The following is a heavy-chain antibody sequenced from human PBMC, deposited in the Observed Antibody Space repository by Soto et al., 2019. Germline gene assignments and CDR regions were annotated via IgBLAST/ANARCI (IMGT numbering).Heavy chain of an antibody. Sequence: PGGSLRLSCAASGFTFSSYWMSWVRQAPGKGLEWVANIKQDGSEKYYVDSVKGRFTISRDNAKNSLYLQMNSLRAEDTAMYYCARENYYGSGSYYSGDFDYWGQGTLVTVSS. J-gene: IGHJ4*02. CDR1: GFTFSSYW. V-gene: IGHV3-7*05. CDR2: IKQDGSEK. D-gene: IGHD3-10*01. CDR3: ARENYYGSGSYYSGDFDY.